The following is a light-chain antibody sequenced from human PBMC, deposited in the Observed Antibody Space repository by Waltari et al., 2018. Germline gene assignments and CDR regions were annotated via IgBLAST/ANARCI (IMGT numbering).Light chain of an antibody. CDR1: TSNIGTNT. Sequence: QSVLTQPPSPSGTPGQTVTISCSGSTSNIGTNTVTWYQLLPGTAPKTVIFVNYHRPSGVPDRFSASKSGTSASLVISGLQSEDEADYFCATWDDSLSGRVFGGGTKVTVL. CDR3: ATWDDSLSGRV. CDR2: VNY. J-gene: IGLJ3*02. V-gene: IGLV1-44*01.